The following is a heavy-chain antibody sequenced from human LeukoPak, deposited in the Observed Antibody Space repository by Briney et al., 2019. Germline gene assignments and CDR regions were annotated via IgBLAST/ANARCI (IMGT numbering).Heavy chain of an antibody. D-gene: IGHD6-13*01. V-gene: IGHV4-34*01. J-gene: IGHJ4*02. CDR1: GGSFSGYY. CDR3: ARVLGRWYAPAGFDY. CDR2: INHSGST. Sequence: SETLSLTCAVYGGSFSGYYWSWIRQPPGKGLEWIGEINHSGSTNYNPSLKSRVTISVDTSKNQFSLKLSSVTAADTAVYYCARVLGRWYAPAGFDYWGQGTLVTVSS.